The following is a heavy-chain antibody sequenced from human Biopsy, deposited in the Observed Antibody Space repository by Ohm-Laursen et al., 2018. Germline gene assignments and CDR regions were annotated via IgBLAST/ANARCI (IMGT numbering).Heavy chain of an antibody. D-gene: IGHD3-22*01. J-gene: IGHJ6*02. CDR3: AREEDNSGYDYYGMDV. V-gene: IGHV1-2*02. CDR2: INPDNGGT. CDR1: GYTFTGYY. Sequence: ASVKVSCKASGYTFTGYYLHWVRQAPGQGLEWMGWINPDNGGTIHAQKFQGRVTVTRDTSISTAYVEVTSLRSDDTAVYFCAREEDNSGYDYYGMDVWGQGTTVTVSS.